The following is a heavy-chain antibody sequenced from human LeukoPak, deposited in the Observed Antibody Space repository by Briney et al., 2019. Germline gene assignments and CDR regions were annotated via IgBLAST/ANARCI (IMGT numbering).Heavy chain of an antibody. CDR1: GGSISSGGYS. CDR2: IYHSGST. J-gene: IGHJ6*02. V-gene: IGHV4-30-2*01. D-gene: IGHD3-10*01. CDR3: ARSFRALMGGMDV. Sequence: PSETLSLTCAVSGGSISSGGYSWSWIRQPPGKGLEWIGYIYHSGSTYYNPSLKSRVTISVDRSKNQFSLKLSSVTAADTAVYYCARSFRALMGGMDVWGQGTTVTVSS.